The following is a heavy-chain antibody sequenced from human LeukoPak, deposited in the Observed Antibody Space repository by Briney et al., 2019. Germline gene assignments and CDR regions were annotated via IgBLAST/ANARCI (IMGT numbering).Heavy chain of an antibody. Sequence: GGSLRLSCAASGFTFDDYTMHWVRQAPGKGLEWVSLISWDGGSTYYADSVKGRFTISRDNSKNSLYLQMNSLRTEDTALYYCAKDISIAVAGLGIDYWGRGTLVTVSS. CDR1: GFTFDDYT. J-gene: IGHJ4*02. CDR3: AKDISIAVAGLGIDY. D-gene: IGHD6-19*01. V-gene: IGHV3-43*01. CDR2: ISWDGGST.